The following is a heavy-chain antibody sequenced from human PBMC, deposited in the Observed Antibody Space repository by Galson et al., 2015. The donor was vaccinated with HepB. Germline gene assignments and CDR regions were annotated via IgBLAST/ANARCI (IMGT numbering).Heavy chain of an antibody. CDR3: ARGTYQLPGD. V-gene: IGHV3-74*01. CDR2: IDGTGSST. J-gene: IGHJ1*01. D-gene: IGHD2-2*01. CDR1: GFTFSTHW. Sequence: SLRLSCAASGFTFSTHWMHWVRQAPGKGLVWVSRIDGTGSSTAYVDSVKGRFTISRDNAKNILYLQMNSLKAEDTGVYYCARGTYQLPGDWGQGTLVTVSS.